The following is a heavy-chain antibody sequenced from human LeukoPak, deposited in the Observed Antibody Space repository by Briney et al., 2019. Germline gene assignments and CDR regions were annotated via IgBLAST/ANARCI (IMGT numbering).Heavy chain of an antibody. V-gene: IGHV3-30*03. D-gene: IGHD3-10*01. Sequence: GGSLRLSCAASGSTFTHYAMHWVRQTPGKGLEWVAVIFYDGTIQYYSDSVRGRLIVSRDNPKNTLYLQMNSLRAEDTAVYYCARGITNDYWGQGTLVTVSS. CDR3: ARGITNDY. J-gene: IGHJ4*02. CDR1: GSTFTHYA. CDR2: IFYDGTIQ.